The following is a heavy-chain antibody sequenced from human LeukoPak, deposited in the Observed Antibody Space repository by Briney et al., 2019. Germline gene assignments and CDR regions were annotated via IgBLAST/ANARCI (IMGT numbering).Heavy chain of an antibody. D-gene: IGHD1-26*01. J-gene: IGHJ4*02. Sequence: KSGGSLRLSCAASGLTFSDAWMSWVRQARGKGLEWVGRIKSKTDGGATDYNGAVKGRFTISRDNSKNTLNLQMNRLRAEDTAVYYCARRSSGRNEAPFDYWGQGTLVTVSS. CDR3: ARRSSGRNEAPFDY. V-gene: IGHV3-15*01. CDR2: IKSKTDGGAT. CDR1: GLTFSDAW.